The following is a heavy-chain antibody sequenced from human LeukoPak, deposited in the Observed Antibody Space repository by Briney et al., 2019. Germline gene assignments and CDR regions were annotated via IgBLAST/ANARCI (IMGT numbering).Heavy chain of an antibody. J-gene: IGHJ4*02. CDR1: GASIISINW. CDR3: LYGGNSGDWVY. V-gene: IGHV4-4*02. Sequence: SETLSLTCAVSGASIISINWWSWVRQPPGKGLEWIGEVYHSGSTNYNPSLKSRVTMSVDKSNNQFSLKLNSLTAADTAVYYCLYGGNSGDWVYWGQGTLVTVSS. D-gene: IGHD4-23*01. CDR2: VYHSGST.